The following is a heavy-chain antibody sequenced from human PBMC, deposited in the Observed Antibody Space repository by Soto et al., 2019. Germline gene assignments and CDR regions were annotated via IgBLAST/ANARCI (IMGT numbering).Heavy chain of an antibody. V-gene: IGHV3-23*01. D-gene: IGHD3-3*01. CDR2: ISGSGGST. Sequence: PGGSLRLSCAASGFTFSSYAMSWVRQAPGKGLEWVSAISGSGGSTYYADSVKGRFTVSRVNSKNTLYLQMNSLRAEDTAVYYCAKDLTDGGFWSGYYGYYYYGMDVWGQGTTVTVSS. J-gene: IGHJ6*02. CDR3: AKDLTDGGFWSGYYGYYYYGMDV. CDR1: GFTFSSYA.